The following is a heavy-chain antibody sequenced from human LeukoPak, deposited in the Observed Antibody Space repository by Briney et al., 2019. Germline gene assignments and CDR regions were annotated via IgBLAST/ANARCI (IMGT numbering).Heavy chain of an antibody. CDR2: ISGSGGNT. J-gene: IGHJ3*02. Sequence: GGTLRLSCAASGFTFSSSGMYWVRQAPGKGLEWVSTISGSGGNTYYADSVKGRFTISRDNAKNTLYLQMNSLRAEDTAVYYCARVGASTGAFDIWGQGTMVTVSS. V-gene: IGHV3-23*01. CDR1: GFTFSSSG. D-gene: IGHD1-26*01. CDR3: ARVGASTGAFDI.